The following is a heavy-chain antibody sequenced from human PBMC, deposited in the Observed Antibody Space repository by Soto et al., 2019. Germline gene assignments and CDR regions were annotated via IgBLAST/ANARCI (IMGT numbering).Heavy chain of an antibody. CDR1: GYTFTSYD. CDR2: MNPNSGNT. CDR3: ARMGSSSWYTPAYYYYGMDV. Sequence: SSVKVSCKGSGYTFTSYDINWVRQATGQGLEWMGWMNPNSGNTGYAQKFQGRVTMTRNTSISTAYMELSSLRSEDTAVYYCARMGSSSWYTPAYYYYGMDVWGQGSTVTVSS. J-gene: IGHJ6*02. V-gene: IGHV1-8*01. D-gene: IGHD6-13*01.